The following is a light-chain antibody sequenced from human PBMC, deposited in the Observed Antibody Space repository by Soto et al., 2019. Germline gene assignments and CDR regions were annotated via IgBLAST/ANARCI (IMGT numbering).Light chain of an antibody. V-gene: IGKV3-20*01. CDR3: QHYGSSPLT. J-gene: IGKJ4*01. CDR1: ESLGSSY. CDR2: SGS. Sequence: EIVLTQSPGTLSLSPGDRATLSCRASESLGSSYLAWYQQKPGHAPRLLIYSGSSRAAGIPDRFSGSGSATDITLTISSLEPEDFAVYYCQHYGSSPLTFGGGTKVDIK.